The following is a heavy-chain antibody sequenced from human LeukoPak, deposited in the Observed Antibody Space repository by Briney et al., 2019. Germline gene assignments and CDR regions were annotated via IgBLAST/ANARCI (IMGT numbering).Heavy chain of an antibody. D-gene: IGHD3-10*01. CDR3: TRPFGSGSYGSLDV. J-gene: IGHJ6*02. Sequence: GGSLRLSCAASGFTFSSYGMHWVRQAPGKGLEWVAFIRYDGSNKYYADSVKGRFTISRDDSKSTAYLQLNSLKAEDTAVYYCTRPFGSGSYGSLDVWGQGTTVTVSS. CDR1: GFTFSSYG. CDR2: IRYDGSNK. V-gene: IGHV3-30*02.